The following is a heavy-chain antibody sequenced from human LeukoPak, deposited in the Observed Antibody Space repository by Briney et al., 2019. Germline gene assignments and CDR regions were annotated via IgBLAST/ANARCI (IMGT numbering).Heavy chain of an antibody. J-gene: IGHJ5*02. CDR1: GYSISSGYY. D-gene: IGHD2-2*01. V-gene: IGHV4-38-2*01. CDR3: ARTPFCSSASCSRFEP. CDR2: AYHSGST. Sequence: SETLSLTCAASGYSISSGYYWGWIRQPPGKGLEWIGSAYHSGSTYYNPSLKSRVTISVDTSTNQFSLKLTSVTAADTAVYYCARTPFCSSASCSRFEPWGQGTLVTVSS.